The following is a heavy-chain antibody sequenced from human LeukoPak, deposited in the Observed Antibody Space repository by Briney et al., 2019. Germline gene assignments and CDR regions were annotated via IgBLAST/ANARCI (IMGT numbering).Heavy chain of an antibody. CDR3: ARVQYSSSLGGAFDI. D-gene: IGHD6-13*01. J-gene: IGHJ3*02. CDR2: ISSSSSTI. V-gene: IGHV3-48*01. Sequence: GGSLRLSCAASGFTFSSYSMNWVRQAPGKGLEWVSYISSSSSTIYYADSVKGRFTISRDNAKNSLYLQMNSLRAEDTAVYYCARVQYSSSLGGAFDIWGQGTMVTVSS. CDR1: GFTFSSYS.